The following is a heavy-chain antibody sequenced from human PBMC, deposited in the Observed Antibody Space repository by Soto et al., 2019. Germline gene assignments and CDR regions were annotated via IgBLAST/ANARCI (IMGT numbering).Heavy chain of an antibody. CDR3: ARVERPHYYDSSGYHGAMDV. CDR1: GGSISSGDYY. V-gene: IGHV4-30-4*01. Sequence: PSETLSLTCTVSGGSISSGDYYWSWIRQPPGKGLEWIGYIYYSGSTYYNPSLKSRVTISVDTSKNQFSLKPRPVTAADTAVYYCARVERPHYYDSSGYHGAMDVWGQGTKVTVS. J-gene: IGHJ6*02. CDR2: IYYSGST. D-gene: IGHD3-22*01.